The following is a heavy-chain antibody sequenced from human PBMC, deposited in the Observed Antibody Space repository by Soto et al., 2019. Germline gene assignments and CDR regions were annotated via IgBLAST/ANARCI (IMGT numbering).Heavy chain of an antibody. D-gene: IGHD1-26*01. Sequence: EVQLVESGGGLVKPGGSLRLSCAASGFTFSSYSMNWVRQAPGKGLEWVSSISSSSSYIYYADSVKGRFTISRDNAKNSLERQMNSLRAEDTAVYYCARDTGSYLFDYWGQGTLVTVSS. CDR1: GFTFSSYS. CDR3: ARDTGSYLFDY. J-gene: IGHJ4*02. V-gene: IGHV3-21*01. CDR2: ISSSSSYI.